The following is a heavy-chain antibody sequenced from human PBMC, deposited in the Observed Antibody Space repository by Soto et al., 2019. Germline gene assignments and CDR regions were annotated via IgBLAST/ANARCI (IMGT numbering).Heavy chain of an antibody. J-gene: IGHJ6*02. D-gene: IGHD4-17*01. CDR1: GFTFSSYA. CDR3: AKTRPNRNTVTQVSHYGMDV. V-gene: IGHV3-23*01. CDR2: ISGSGGST. Sequence: EVQLLESGGGLVQPGGSLRLSCAASGFTFSSYAMSWVRQAPGKGLEWVSAISGSGGSTYYADSVKGRFTISRDNSKNTLYLQMNSLRAEDTAVYYCAKTRPNRNTVTQVSHYGMDVWGQGTTVTVSS.